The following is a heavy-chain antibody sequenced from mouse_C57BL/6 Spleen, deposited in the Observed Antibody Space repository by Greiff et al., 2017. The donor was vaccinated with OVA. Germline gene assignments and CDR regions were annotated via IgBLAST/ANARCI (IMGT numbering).Heavy chain of an antibody. J-gene: IGHJ1*03. CDR3: AKRAYGNYEGYWYFDV. CDR1: GFSLTSYG. Sequence: VKVVESGPGLVAPSQSLSITCTVSGFSLTSYGVDWVRQPPGKGLEWLGVIWGGGSTNYNSALMSRLSISKDNSKSQVFLKMNSLQTDDTAMYYCAKRAYGNYEGYWYFDVWGTGTTVTVSS. CDR2: IWGGGST. D-gene: IGHD2-1*01. V-gene: IGHV2-9*01.